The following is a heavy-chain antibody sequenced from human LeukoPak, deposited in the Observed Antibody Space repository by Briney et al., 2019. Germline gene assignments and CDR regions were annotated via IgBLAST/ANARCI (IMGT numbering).Heavy chain of an antibody. D-gene: IGHD3-22*01. CDR1: GLNFCSYW. V-gene: IGHV3-7*01. CDR2: IGQDGSER. CDR3: AIPTSYDGSRYYHAY. J-gene: IGHJ4*02. Sequence: GGSLRLSCAASGLNFCSYWVTWVRQAPGKGLEWVANIGQDGSERVYVESVKGRFTISRDNARKSLFLQMNSLRADDMAVYYCAIPTSYDGSRYYHAYWGQGTLVSVSS.